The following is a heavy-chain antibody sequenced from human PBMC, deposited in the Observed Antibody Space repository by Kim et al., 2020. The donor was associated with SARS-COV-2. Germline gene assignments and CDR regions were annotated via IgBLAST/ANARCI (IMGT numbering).Heavy chain of an antibody. V-gene: IGHV4-31*03. CDR2: IYYSGST. CDR1: GGSISSGGYY. J-gene: IGHJ4*02. CDR3: ARTTTVGVGSFDY. D-gene: IGHD4-17*01. Sequence: SETLSLTCTVSGGSISSGGYYWSWIRQHPGKGLEWIGYIYYSGSTYYNPSLKSRVTISVDTSKNQFSLKLSSVTAADTAVYYCARTTTVGVGSFDYWGQGTLVTVSS.